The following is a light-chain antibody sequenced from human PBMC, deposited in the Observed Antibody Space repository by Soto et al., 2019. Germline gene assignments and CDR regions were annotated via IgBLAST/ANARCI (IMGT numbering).Light chain of an antibody. CDR1: QSVYSN. Sequence: IVMTQSPATLSVSPGERATLSCRASQSVYSNLAWYQQKPGQAPRLLIFGASTRDTGIPARFSGSGSGTEFTLAISSLQSEDFGVYYCQQYNNWPPLTFGGGTKVEIK. CDR3: QQYNNWPPLT. V-gene: IGKV3D-15*01. CDR2: GAS. J-gene: IGKJ4*01.